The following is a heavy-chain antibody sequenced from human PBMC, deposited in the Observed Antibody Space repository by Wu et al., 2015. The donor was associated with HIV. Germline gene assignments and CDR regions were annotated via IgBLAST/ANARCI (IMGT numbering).Heavy chain of an antibody. D-gene: IGHD3-10*01. J-gene: IGHJ3*02. CDR3: ARDKSGFGEPPMSFDI. CDR2: IYYSGST. V-gene: IGHV4-30-4*08. CDR1: GGSISSGDYY. Sequence: QVQLQESGPGLVKPSQTLSLTCTVSGGSISSGDYYWSWIRQPPGKGLEWIGYIYYSGSTYYNPSLKSRVTISVDTSKNQFSLKLSSVTAADTAVYYCARDKSGFGEPPMSFDIVGPRDNGHRLF.